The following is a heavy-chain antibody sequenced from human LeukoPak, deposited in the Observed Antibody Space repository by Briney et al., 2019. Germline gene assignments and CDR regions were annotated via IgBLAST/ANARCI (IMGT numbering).Heavy chain of an antibody. CDR3: VTDQTGRHPYFFGY. V-gene: IGHV3-7*01. CDR1: GFNFSTYW. J-gene: IGHJ4*02. Sequence: GGSLRLSCAASGFNFSTYWMTWVRQVPGKGLEWVANIKEDGSEIYYVDAVKGRFSISRDNAKTSLYLQMNSLSVADTAVYYCVTDQTGRHPYFFGYWGQGTLVTVSS. D-gene: IGHD3-10*01. CDR2: IKEDGSEI.